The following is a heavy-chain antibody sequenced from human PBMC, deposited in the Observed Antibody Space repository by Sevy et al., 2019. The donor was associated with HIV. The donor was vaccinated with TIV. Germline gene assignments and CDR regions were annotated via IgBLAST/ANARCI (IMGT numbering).Heavy chain of an antibody. J-gene: IGHJ6*02. D-gene: IGHD3-16*01. V-gene: IGHV3-7*01. CDR2: INQDGSEE. Sequence: GGSLRLSCAASAFTFSSYWMTWVRQAPGKGLEWVANINQDGSEENYVDSVKGRFTIFRDNAKNSLFLQMNSLRAEDTAMYYCARTGSYADTYYYYYAMDVWGPGTTVTVSS. CDR3: ARTGSYADTYYYYYAMDV. CDR1: AFTFSSYW.